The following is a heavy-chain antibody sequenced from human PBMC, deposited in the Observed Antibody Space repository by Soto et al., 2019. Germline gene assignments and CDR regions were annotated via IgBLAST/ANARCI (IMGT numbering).Heavy chain of an antibody. J-gene: IGHJ4*02. D-gene: IGHD3-10*01. CDR2: ISGDSSDT. CDR1: GYTFTRYG. CDR3: ATGGQFFTSPDCRTGFDF. Sequence: QVQLMQSGSEVTKPGASVKVSCKATGYTFTRYGITWVRQAPGQGLEWMGWISGDSSDTDHAQRFQGRFTMATDPPTTTANMKWRNLRLNDTAKYYCATGGQFFTSPDCRTGFDFGGQETLVTVSS. V-gene: IGHV1-18*01.